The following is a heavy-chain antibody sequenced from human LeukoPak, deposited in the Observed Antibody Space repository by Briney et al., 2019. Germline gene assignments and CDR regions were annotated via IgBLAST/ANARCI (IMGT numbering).Heavy chain of an antibody. Sequence: RSGGSLRLPCAASGFTFSSYWMSWVRQAPGKGLEWVANIKQDGSEKYYVDSVKGRFTISRDNAKNSLYLQMNSLRAEDTAVYYCARDVVVPAATPSDAFDIWGQGTMVTVSS. CDR2: IKQDGSEK. J-gene: IGHJ3*02. V-gene: IGHV3-7*01. CDR3: ARDVVVPAATPSDAFDI. D-gene: IGHD2-2*01. CDR1: GFTFSSYW.